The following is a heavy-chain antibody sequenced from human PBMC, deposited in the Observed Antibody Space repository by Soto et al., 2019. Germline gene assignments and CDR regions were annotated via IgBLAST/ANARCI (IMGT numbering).Heavy chain of an antibody. CDR3: ARDRGLEAEGDYFRDFYYMDV. J-gene: IGHJ6*03. Sequence: QVQLQESGPGLVKPSQTLSLTCTVSGGSIRSGGYYWSWIRQHPGKGLEWIGHIHYGGSTSYNPSLKSRVAVSVDTSKNQFSLGLSSVTVADTAVYFCARDRGLEAEGDYFRDFYYMDVWGIGTTVTVSS. CDR1: GGSIRSGGYY. V-gene: IGHV4-31*03. CDR2: IHYGGST. D-gene: IGHD4-17*01.